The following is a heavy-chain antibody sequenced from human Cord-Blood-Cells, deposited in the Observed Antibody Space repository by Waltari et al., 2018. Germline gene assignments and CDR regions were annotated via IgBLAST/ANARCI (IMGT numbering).Heavy chain of an antibody. Sequence: EVQLVESGRGLVQPGGSLRLTCAASGCTFSSYEKKWVRQAPGKGLECVSYISSSGSTIYYADSVKGRFTISRDNAKNSLYLQMNSLRAEDTAVYYCAREGVAAADLDYWGQGTLVTVSS. CDR3: AREGVAAADLDY. D-gene: IGHD6-13*01. CDR2: ISSSGSTI. CDR1: GCTFSSYE. V-gene: IGHV3-48*03. J-gene: IGHJ4*02.